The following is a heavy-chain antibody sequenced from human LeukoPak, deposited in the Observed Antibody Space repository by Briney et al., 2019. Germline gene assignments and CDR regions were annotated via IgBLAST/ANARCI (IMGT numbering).Heavy chain of an antibody. CDR3: ARDIGQDNSGYRGCLDP. CDR2: INSKSGGT. J-gene: IGHJ6*02. D-gene: IGHD3-22*01. V-gene: IGHV1-2*02. Sequence: ASVKVSCKASGYTFTDYHIHWVRQAPGQGLEWMGWINSKSGGTNYAQKFQGRVTMTRDTSISTAYMELSRLRSDDTAVYYCARDIGQDNSGYRGCLDPWGQGTTVTVSS. CDR1: GYTFTDYH.